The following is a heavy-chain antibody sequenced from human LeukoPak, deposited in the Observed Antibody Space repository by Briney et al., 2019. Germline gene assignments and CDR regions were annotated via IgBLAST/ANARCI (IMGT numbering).Heavy chain of an antibody. D-gene: IGHD6-19*01. CDR3: ARGKGGIAVAGLDY. J-gene: IGHJ4*02. CDR2: ISSSSSYI. Sequence: GGSLRLSCAASGFTFSSYSMNWVRQAPGKGLEWVSSISSSSSYIYYADSVKGRFTISRDNAKNSLYLQMNSLRAEDTAVYYCARGKGGIAVAGLDYWGQGTLVTVSS. CDR1: GFTFSSYS. V-gene: IGHV3-21*01.